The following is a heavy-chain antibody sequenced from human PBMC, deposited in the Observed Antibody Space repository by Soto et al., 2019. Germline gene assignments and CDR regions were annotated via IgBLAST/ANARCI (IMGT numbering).Heavy chain of an antibody. V-gene: IGHV1-69*01. D-gene: IGHD3-22*01. J-gene: IGHJ3*02. Sequence: QVQLVQSGAEVKKPGSSVKVSCKASGGTFSSYAISWVRQAPGQGLEWMGGIIPIFGTANYAQKFQGRVTITADESTSTAYMELSSLRYEDTAGYYCARGVDSSGYSLHSDAFYIWGQGTMVTVSS. CDR3: ARGVDSSGYSLHSDAFYI. CDR2: IIPIFGTA. CDR1: GGTFSSYA.